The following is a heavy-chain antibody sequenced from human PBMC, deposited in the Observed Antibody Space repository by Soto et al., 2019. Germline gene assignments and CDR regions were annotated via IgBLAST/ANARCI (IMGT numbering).Heavy chain of an antibody. CDR3: ARLPLRAPTPHPPDY. CDR2: IYPGDSDT. Sequence: PGESLKISCKGSGYSFTSYWIGWVRQMPRKGLEWMRIIYPGDSDTRYSPSFQGQVTISADKSISTAYLQWSSLKASDTAMYYCARLPLRAPTPHPPDYWGQGTLVTVSS. J-gene: IGHJ4*02. V-gene: IGHV5-51*01. CDR1: GYSFTSYW.